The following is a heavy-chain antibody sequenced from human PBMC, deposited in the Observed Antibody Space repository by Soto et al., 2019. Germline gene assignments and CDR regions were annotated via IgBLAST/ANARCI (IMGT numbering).Heavy chain of an antibody. Sequence: ETLSLTCTVSGGSIRHYYWSWIRPPPGKGLEWIGYIYYSGSTNYNPSLKSRVTISLDTSKNQFSLIVSSVTAADTAVYYCAREAGYYDRSGYNWFDPWGQGIQVTVS. CDR1: GGSIRHYY. J-gene: IGHJ5*02. CDR2: IYYSGST. D-gene: IGHD3-22*01. V-gene: IGHV4-59*01. CDR3: AREAGYYDRSGYNWFDP.